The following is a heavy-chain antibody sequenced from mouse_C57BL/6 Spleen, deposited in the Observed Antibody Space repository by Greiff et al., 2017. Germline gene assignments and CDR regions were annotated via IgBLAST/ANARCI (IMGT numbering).Heavy chain of an antibody. Sequence: QVQLQQPGAELVMPGASVKLSCKASGYTFTSYWMHWVKQRPGQGLEWIGEIDPSDSYTNYNQKFKGKSTLTVDKSSSTAYMQLSSLTSEDSAVYYCARDTTGGYFDVWGTGTTVTVSS. CDR1: GYTFTSYW. D-gene: IGHD1-1*01. J-gene: IGHJ1*03. CDR2: IDPSDSYT. V-gene: IGHV1-69*01. CDR3: ARDTTGGYFDV.